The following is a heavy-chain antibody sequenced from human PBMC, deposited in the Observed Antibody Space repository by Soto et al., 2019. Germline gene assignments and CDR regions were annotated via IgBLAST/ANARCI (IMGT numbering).Heavy chain of an antibody. CDR3: ARAPVAPAAIYPAGTDV. V-gene: IGHV4-59*01. CDR2: IYYSGST. Sequence: SETLSLTCTVSGGSLNRYYWSWIRQPPGKGLEWIGYIYYSGSTNYNPSLKSRVTISVDTSKNQFSLKLSSVTAADTAVHYCARAPVAPAAIYPAGTDVWGQGTTVTVAS. CDR1: GGSLNRYY. D-gene: IGHD2-2*02. J-gene: IGHJ6*02.